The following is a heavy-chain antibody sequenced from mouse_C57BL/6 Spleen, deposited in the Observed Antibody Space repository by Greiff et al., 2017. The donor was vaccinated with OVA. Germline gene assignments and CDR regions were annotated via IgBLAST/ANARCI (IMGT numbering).Heavy chain of an antibody. D-gene: IGHD1-1*01. CDR3: AREVYYGKDY. CDR2: ISYDGSN. Sequence: EVKLMESGPGLVKPSQSLSLTCSVTGYSITSGYYWNWIRQFPGNKLEWMGYISYDGSNNYNPSLKNRISITRDTSKNQFFLKLNSVTTEDTATYYCAREVYYGKDYWGQGTTLTVSS. CDR1: GYSITSGYY. V-gene: IGHV3-6*01. J-gene: IGHJ2*01.